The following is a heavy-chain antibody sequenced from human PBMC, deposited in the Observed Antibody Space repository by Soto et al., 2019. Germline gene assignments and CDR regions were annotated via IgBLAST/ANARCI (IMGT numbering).Heavy chain of an antibody. J-gene: IGHJ5*02. CDR2: IYWDDDK. Sequence: SGPTLVNPTQTLTLTCTFSGFSLSTSGVGVGWIRQPPGKALEWLALIYWDDDKRYSPSLKSRLTITKDTSKNQVVLTMTNMDPVDTATYYCANGWQQLVPGGNWFDPWGQGTLVTLSS. V-gene: IGHV2-5*02. D-gene: IGHD6-13*01. CDR3: ANGWQQLVPGGNWFDP. CDR1: GFSLSTSGVG.